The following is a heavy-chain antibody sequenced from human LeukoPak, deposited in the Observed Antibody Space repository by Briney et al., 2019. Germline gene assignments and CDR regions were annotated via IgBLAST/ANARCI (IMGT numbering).Heavy chain of an antibody. D-gene: IGHD3-9*01. CDR2: IIPILGIA. J-gene: IGHJ4*02. V-gene: IGHV1-69*04. CDR1: GGTFSSYA. CDR3: ARDGRLRYFDTNPPDY. Sequence: SVKVSCKASGGTFSSYAISWVRQAPGPGLEWMGRIIPILGIANYAQKFQGRVTITADKSTSTAYMELSSLRSEDTAVYYCARDGRLRYFDTNPPDYWGQGTLVTVSS.